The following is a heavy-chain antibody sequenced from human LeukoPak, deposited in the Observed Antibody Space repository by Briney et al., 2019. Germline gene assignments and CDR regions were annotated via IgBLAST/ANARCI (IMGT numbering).Heavy chain of an antibody. CDR3: ARGRKYSYGTYYYGLDV. CDR2: ILYDGNNK. CDR1: GFTFSTSA. Sequence: GGSLRLSCVASGFTFSTSAMHWVRQAPDKGLEWVSVILYDGNNKYYADSVKGRFTISRDNSKNTLYLQMNSLRAEDTAVYYCARGRKYSYGTYYYGLDVWGQGTTVTVCS. J-gene: IGHJ6*02. V-gene: IGHV3-30-3*01. D-gene: IGHD5-18*01.